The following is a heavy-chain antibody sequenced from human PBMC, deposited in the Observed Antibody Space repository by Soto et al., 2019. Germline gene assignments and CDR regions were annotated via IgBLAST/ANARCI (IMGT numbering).Heavy chain of an antibody. J-gene: IGHJ4*01. D-gene: IGHD6-19*01. V-gene: IGHV3-30*03. CDR1: GFSFSSYG. Sequence: PGGSLRLSCAASGFSFSSYGMQWFRQAPGKGLEWVAVISYDGSNKYYADSVKDRFTISRDNSKKTLYLQMNSLRADDTAVYYCVAGQYFFDYCGQGTLVTVSS. CDR3: VAGQYFFDY. CDR2: ISYDGSNK.